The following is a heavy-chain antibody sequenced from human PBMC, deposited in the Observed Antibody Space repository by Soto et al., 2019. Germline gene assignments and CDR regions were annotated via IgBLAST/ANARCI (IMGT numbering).Heavy chain of an antibody. Sequence: QVQLVQSGAEVKKPGASVKVSCKASGYTFTSYGISWVRQAPGQGLEWMGWISAYNGNTNYAQKLQGRVTMTTDTSTSTAYMELRSLRSDGTAVYYCARDLTLHHDYGDYGAGKNYGMDVWGQGTTVTVSS. CDR3: ARDLTLHHDYGDYGAGKNYGMDV. V-gene: IGHV1-18*04. J-gene: IGHJ6*02. CDR1: GYTFTSYG. D-gene: IGHD4-17*01. CDR2: ISAYNGNT.